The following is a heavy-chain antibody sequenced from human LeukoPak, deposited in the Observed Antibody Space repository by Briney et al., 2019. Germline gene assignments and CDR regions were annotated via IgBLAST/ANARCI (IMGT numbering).Heavy chain of an antibody. CDR2: ISYDGSNK. Sequence: PGGSLRLSCAASGFTFSSYSMHWVRQAPGKGLEWVAVISYDGSNKYNADSVKGRFTISRDNSKNTLYLQMNSLRREDTAEYYCARAEYDRSGSIYYYYGMDIWAKGPRSPSP. CDR3: ARAEYDRSGSIYYYYGMDI. V-gene: IGHV3-30-3*01. J-gene: IGHJ6*02. D-gene: IGHD3-22*01. CDR1: GFTFSSYS.